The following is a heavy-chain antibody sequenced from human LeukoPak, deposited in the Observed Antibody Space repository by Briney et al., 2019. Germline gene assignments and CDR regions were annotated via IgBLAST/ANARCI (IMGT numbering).Heavy chain of an antibody. CDR1: GFTFSSYA. D-gene: IGHD2-8*01. J-gene: IGHJ4*02. V-gene: IGHV3-7*05. Sequence: PGGSLRLSCAASGFTFSSYAMSWVRQAPGKGLEWVANIKQDGSEKYYVDSVKGRLTISRDNAKNSLYLQMNSLRADDTAVYFCARGVNGVFWVDYWGQGTLVTVSS. CDR3: ARGVNGVFWVDY. CDR2: IKQDGSEK.